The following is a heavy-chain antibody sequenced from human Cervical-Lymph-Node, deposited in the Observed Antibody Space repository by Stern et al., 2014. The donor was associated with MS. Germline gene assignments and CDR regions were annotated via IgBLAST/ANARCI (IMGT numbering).Heavy chain of an antibody. D-gene: IGHD6-19*01. CDR3: ARGPVAGRSYYFDY. V-gene: IGHV3-30-3*01. CDR2: VSYDGSRQ. Sequence: VQLVESGGGVVQPGRSLRLSCVASGFTFHNYDVDWVRQTPGKGLEWVAIVSYDGSRQLYADSVRGRFTITRDNSKNTLYLQMNSLRPDDTGVYFCARGPVAGRSYYFDYWGQGTLVTVSS. J-gene: IGHJ4*02. CDR1: GFTFHNYD.